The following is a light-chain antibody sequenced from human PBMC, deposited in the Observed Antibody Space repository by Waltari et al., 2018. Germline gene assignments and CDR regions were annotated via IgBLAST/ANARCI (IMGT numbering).Light chain of an antibody. V-gene: IGKV3D-15*01. Sequence: EIVMMQSPATLSVSPGERATLSCRASQSVSSNLAWYQQKPGQAPRLLIYGASTRATGIPARVSGSVSGTAFTLTISSLQSEDFAVYYCQQYTNWPPVTFVPGTKVDIK. CDR3: QQYTNWPPVT. CDR1: QSVSSN. CDR2: GAS. J-gene: IGKJ3*01.